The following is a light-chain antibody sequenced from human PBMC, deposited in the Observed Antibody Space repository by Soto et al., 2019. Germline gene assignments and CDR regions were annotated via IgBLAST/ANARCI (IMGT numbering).Light chain of an antibody. CDR2: AAS. Sequence: DIQMTQSPSSVSASVGDRVTITWRASQVIASSLAWYQQKPGRAPKLLIYAASSLQTGAPSRFSGTGFGTEFTLTISSLQPEDFATYFCQQSKSFPLTFGGGTKVEIK. CDR1: QVIASS. CDR3: QQSKSFPLT. V-gene: IGKV1D-12*01. J-gene: IGKJ4*01.